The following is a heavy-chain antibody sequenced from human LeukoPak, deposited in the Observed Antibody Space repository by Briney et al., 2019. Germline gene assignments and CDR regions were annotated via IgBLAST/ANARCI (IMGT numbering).Heavy chain of an antibody. D-gene: IGHD5-12*01. J-gene: IGHJ4*02. CDR3: ARDSWERGYSGYDPDY. V-gene: IGHV3-9*01. Sequence: GRSLRLSCAASGFTFDDYAMHWVRQAPGKGLEWVSGISWNSGSIGYADSVKGRFTISRDNAKNSLYLQMNSLRAEDTAVYYCARDSWERGYSGYDPDYWGQGTLVTVSS. CDR1: GFTFDDYA. CDR2: ISWNSGSI.